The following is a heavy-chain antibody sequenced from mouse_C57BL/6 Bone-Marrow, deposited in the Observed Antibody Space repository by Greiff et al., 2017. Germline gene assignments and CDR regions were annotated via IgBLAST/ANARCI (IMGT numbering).Heavy chain of an antibody. CDR3: ARQCEYGWFDY. CDR2: ISSGSSTI. Sequence: EVMLVESGGGLVKPGGSLKLSCAASGFTFSDYGMHWVRQAPEKGLEWVAYISSGSSTIYYADTVKGRFTISRDNATNTLFLQMTSLRSEDTAMYYCARQCEYGWFDYWGQGTLVTVSA. V-gene: IGHV5-17*01. D-gene: IGHD5-1*01. J-gene: IGHJ3*01. CDR1: GFTFSDYG.